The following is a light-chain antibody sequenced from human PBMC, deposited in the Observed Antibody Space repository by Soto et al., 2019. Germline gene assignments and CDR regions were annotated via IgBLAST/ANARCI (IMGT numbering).Light chain of an antibody. V-gene: IGKV2-28*01. CDR1: QSLLHSNGYNY. J-gene: IGKJ2*01. CDR2: LGS. Sequence: IVMTQSPLSLPVTPGEPASISCRSSQSLLHSNGYNYLDWYLQKPGQSPQLLIYLGSNRASGVPDRFSGSVSGTDFTLKISRVEAEDVRVYYCMQALQTPYTFGQGTKLEIK. CDR3: MQALQTPYT.